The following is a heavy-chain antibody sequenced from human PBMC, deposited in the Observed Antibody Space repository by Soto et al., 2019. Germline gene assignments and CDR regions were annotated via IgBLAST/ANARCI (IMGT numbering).Heavy chain of an antibody. J-gene: IGHJ4*02. CDR2: IYYSGST. CDR3: ARLRWNYDLWSDFDY. CDR1: GGSISSYY. Sequence: SETLSLTCTVSGGSISSYYWSWIRQPPGKGLEWIGYIYYSGSTNYNPSLKSRVTISVDTSKNQFSLKLSSVTAADTAVYYCARLRWNYDLWSDFDYWGQGTLVTVSS. D-gene: IGHD1-7*01. V-gene: IGHV4-59*08.